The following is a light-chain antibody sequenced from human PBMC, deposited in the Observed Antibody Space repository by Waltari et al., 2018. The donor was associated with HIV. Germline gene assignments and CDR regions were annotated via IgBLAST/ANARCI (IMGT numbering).Light chain of an antibody. J-gene: IGLJ1*01. CDR1: RSNIGSNT. Sequence: QSELTQPASVSGTPGQTVTFSCSGGRSNIGSNTVNWYRQFPGAAPHLLIYSNNQRPSGVPDRFSGSKSGTSASLAISGLQSGDEADYYCAAWDDSLNVYLFGPGTKATVL. CDR3: AAWDDSLNVYL. CDR2: SNN. V-gene: IGLV1-44*01.